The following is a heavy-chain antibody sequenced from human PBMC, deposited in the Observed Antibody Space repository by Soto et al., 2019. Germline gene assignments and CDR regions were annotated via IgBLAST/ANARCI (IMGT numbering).Heavy chain of an antibody. V-gene: IGHV4-4*02. D-gene: IGHD3-22*01. CDR3: ARRYYDSSAYSPYAFDM. Sequence: PSETLSLTCAVSGGSISSDNWWCWVRQPPGKGLEWIGEIFHSGRTNYNPSLKSRFTISADKSISTVYLQWSSLKASDTAMYYCARRYYDSSAYSPYAFDMWGQGTMVTVSS. CDR2: IFHSGRT. CDR1: GGSISSDNW. J-gene: IGHJ3*02.